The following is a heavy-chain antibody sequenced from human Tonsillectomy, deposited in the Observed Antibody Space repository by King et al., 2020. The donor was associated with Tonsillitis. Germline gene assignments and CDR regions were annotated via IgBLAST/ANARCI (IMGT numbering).Heavy chain of an antibody. CDR1: GFSFNNAW. CDR2: IKSKTDGGTT. V-gene: IGHV3-15*01. J-gene: IGHJ5*01. D-gene: IGHD1-26*01. CDR3: TTREGGIVDS. Sequence: VQLVESGGGLVKPGGSLRLSCAASGFSFNNAWMNWVRQAPGKGLEWVGRIKSKTDGGTTDYAAVVKGRFIISRDDSKNTLYLQMNSLKTEDTAVYFCTTREGGIVDSWGQGTLVIVSS.